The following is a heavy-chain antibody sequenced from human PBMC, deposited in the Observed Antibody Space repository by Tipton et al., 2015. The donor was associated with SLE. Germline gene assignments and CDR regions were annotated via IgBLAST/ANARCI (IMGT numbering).Heavy chain of an antibody. J-gene: IGHJ4*02. CDR2: SNDSGKT. Sequence: GLVKPSETLSLTCAVYGGSLSGHYWSWIRQTPGGGLECIGESNDSGKTNYNPALKSRATISVDTSRNQFSLRLTSLTAADTAVYYCARAKISWAVFVVRSYLDSWGRGTLVTVSS. CDR1: GGSLSGHY. D-gene: IGHD2-21*01. V-gene: IGHV4-34*01. CDR3: ARAKISWAVFVVRSYLDS.